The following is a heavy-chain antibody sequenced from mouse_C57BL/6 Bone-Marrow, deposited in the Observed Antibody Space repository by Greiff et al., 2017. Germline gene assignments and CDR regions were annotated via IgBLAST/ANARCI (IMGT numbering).Heavy chain of an antibody. V-gene: IGHV1-52*01. J-gene: IGHJ3*01. CDR2: IDPSDSET. CDR1: GYTFTSYW. Sequence: QVHVKQSGAELVRPGSSVKLSCKASGYTFTSYWMHWVKQRPIQGLEWIGNIDPSDSETHYNQKFKDKATLTVDKSSSTAFMQLSSLTSEDSAVYYCARSTTVVEDWFAYWGQGTLVTVSA. CDR3: ARSTTVVEDWFAY. D-gene: IGHD1-1*01.